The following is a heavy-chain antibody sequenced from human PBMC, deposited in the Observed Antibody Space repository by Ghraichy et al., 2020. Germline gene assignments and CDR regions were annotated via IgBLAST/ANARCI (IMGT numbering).Heavy chain of an antibody. Sequence: SETLSLTCTVSGGSISSYYWSWIRQPPGKGLEWIGYIYYSGSTNYNPSLKSRVTISVDTSKNQFSLKLSSVTAADTAVYYCARDARRNRGTAWFDPWGQGTLVTVSS. V-gene: IGHV4-59*01. CDR3: ARDARRNRGTAWFDP. J-gene: IGHJ5*02. D-gene: IGHD1-1*01. CDR2: IYYSGST. CDR1: GGSISSYY.